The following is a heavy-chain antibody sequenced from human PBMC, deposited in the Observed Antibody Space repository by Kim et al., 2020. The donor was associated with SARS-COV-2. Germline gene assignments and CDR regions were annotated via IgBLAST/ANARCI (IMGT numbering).Heavy chain of an antibody. CDR2: GGST. Sequence: GGSTYYADSVKGRFTISRDNSKNTLYLQMNSLRAEDTAVYYCANIQFDYWGQGTLVTVSS. CDR3: ANIQFDY. V-gene: IGHV3-23*01. J-gene: IGHJ4*02. D-gene: IGHD5-18*01.